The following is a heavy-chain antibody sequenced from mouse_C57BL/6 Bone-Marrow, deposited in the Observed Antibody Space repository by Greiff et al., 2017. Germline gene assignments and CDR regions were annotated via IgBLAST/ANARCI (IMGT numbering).Heavy chain of an antibody. CDR3: ARRGGVNRGYAMDY. J-gene: IGHJ4*01. Sequence: EVPLQASGLSLVRPSQTLSLTCTVTGFSINSDCYWIWIRQFPGNKLEYIGYTFYSGITSYNPSLESRTYITLDTSKNQFSLKLSSVTTDDTATYYCARRGGVNRGYAMDYWGQGTSVTVSS. CDR1: GFSINSDCY. V-gene: IGHV3-3*01. CDR2: TFYSGIT.